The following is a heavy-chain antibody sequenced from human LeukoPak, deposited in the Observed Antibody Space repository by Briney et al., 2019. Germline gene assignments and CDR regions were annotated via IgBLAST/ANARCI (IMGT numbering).Heavy chain of an antibody. D-gene: IGHD3-10*01. J-gene: IGHJ4*02. Sequence: GGSLRLSCAASGFTFSSYSMNWVRQAPGKGLEWVSSISSSSSYIYYADSVKGRFTISRDNAKNSLYLQMNSLRAEDTAVYYCARELITMVRGVQNFDYWGQGTLVTVSS. CDR3: ARELITMVRGVQNFDY. CDR2: ISSSSSYI. V-gene: IGHV3-21*01. CDR1: GFTFSSYS.